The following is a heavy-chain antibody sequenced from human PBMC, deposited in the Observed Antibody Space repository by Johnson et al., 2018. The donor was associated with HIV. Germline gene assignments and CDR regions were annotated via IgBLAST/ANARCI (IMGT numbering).Heavy chain of an antibody. J-gene: IGHJ3*02. CDR2: IYSGGST. CDR1: GFTVSSNY. CDR3: ARVSSSSSFDAFDI. Sequence: VQLVESGGGLVQPGGSLRLSCAASGFTVSSNYMSWVRQAPGKGLEWVSVIYSGGSTYYADSVTGRFTISRDNSKNTLYLQMNSLRAEDTAVYYCARVSSSSSFDAFDIWGQGTMVTVSS. D-gene: IGHD6-6*01. V-gene: IGHV3-66*02.